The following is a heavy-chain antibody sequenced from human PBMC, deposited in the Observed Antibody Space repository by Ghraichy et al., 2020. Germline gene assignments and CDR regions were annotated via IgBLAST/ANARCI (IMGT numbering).Heavy chain of an antibody. Sequence: SETLSLTCTVSGASVGGTTNYWSWIRQPPGKGLEWIGYIYYSGSSSYNPSLKSRVTISVDTSKNQFSLTLRSVTAADAAVYYCARGEDHGDYGGHWYSDVWGRGTLVTVSS. CDR3: ARGEDHGDYGGHWYSDV. D-gene: IGHD4-17*01. CDR2: IYYSGSS. CDR1: GASVGGTTNY. V-gene: IGHV4-61*01. J-gene: IGHJ2*01.